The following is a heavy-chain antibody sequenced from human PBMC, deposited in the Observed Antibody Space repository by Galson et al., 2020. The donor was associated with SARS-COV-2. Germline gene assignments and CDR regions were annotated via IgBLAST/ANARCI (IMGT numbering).Heavy chain of an antibody. V-gene: IGHV1-24*01. CDR3: ATVYSLWFGELPYY. D-gene: IGHD3-10*01. CDR2: FDPEDGET. Sequence: ASVKVSCKVSGYTLTELSMHWVRQAPGKGLEWMGGFDPEDGETIYAQKFQGRVTMTEDTSTDTAYMELSSLRSEDTAVYYCATVYSLWFGELPYYWGQGTLVNVSS. CDR1: GYTLTELS. J-gene: IGHJ4*02.